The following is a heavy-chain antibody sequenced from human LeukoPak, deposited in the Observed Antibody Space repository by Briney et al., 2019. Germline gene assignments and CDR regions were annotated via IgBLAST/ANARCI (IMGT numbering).Heavy chain of an antibody. CDR3: AMRGVVIRGILVIGYHQEAYHYDF. V-gene: IGHV3-23*01. D-gene: IGHD3-10*01. Sequence: GGSLRLSCVVSGISLSNYAMTWVRQAPGKGLEWVSYISERGGSTTYADSVKGRFTISRDTSLNTLYLQMNNLSAEDTAVYFCAMRGVVIRGILVIGYHQEAYHYDFWGQGVLVTVSS. CDR1: GISLSNYA. J-gene: IGHJ4*02. CDR2: ISERGGST.